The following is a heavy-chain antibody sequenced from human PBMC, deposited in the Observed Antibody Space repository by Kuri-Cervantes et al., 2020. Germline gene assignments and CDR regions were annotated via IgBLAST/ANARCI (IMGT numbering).Heavy chain of an antibody. Sequence: GSLRLSCAVHGGSFSGYYWSWIRQPPGKGLEWIGEVNHSGSTNYSPSLKSRVTISVDKSKNQFSLKLSSVTAADTAVYYCARISGDTKNFDYWGQGTLVTVSS. V-gene: IGHV4-34*01. CDR2: VNHSGST. CDR3: ARISGDTKNFDY. J-gene: IGHJ4*02. D-gene: IGHD3-10*01. CDR1: GGSFSGYY.